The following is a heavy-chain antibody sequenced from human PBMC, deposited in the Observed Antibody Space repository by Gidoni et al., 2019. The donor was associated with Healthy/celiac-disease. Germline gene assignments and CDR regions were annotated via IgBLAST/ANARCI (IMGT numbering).Heavy chain of an antibody. CDR1: GGSVSSGSYY. CDR2: IYYSGST. V-gene: IGHV4-61*01. J-gene: IGHJ5*02. CDR3: ARGDYDFWSGSSNWFDP. Sequence: QVQLQESGPGLVKPSETLSLTCTVSGGSVSSGSYYWSWIRQPPGKGLEWIGYIYYSGSTNYNPSLKSRVAISVDTSKNQFSLKLSSVTAADTAVYYCARGDYDFWSGSSNWFDPWGQGTLVTVSS. D-gene: IGHD3-3*01.